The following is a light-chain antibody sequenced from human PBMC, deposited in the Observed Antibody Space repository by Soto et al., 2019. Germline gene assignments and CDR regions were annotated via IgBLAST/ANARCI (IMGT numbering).Light chain of an antibody. CDR1: KNDIGVYDF. CDR3: KSYAGSNTYV. CDR2: EVV. V-gene: IGLV2-8*01. J-gene: IGLJ1*01. Sequence: QCALTQPPSASGPPGQSVTISCTGTKNDIGVYDFVSWYQHHPGKAPRLIIYEVVQRPSGVPDRFSGSKSGNTASLTVSGLQAADEADYFCKSYAGSNTYVFGRGTKVTVL.